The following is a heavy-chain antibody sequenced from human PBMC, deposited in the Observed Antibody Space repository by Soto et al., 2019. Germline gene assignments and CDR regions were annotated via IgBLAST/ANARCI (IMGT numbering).Heavy chain of an antibody. Sequence: EVQLLESGGGLVKPGGSLRLSCAASGFTFRNAWMSWVRQAPGKGLEWVGRIKSKTDGGTTDYVAPVTGRFTIPRDDTRNTLYLQMNNLKTEDTAVYYCSTGLLGTWGQGTLVTVSS. CDR1: GFTFRNAW. CDR3: STGLLGT. V-gene: IGHV3-15*01. CDR2: IKSKTDGGTT. J-gene: IGHJ5*02.